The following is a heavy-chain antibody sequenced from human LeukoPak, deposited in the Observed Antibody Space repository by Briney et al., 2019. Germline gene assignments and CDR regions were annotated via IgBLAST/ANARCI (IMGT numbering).Heavy chain of an antibody. CDR1: GFTFNNYN. Sequence: GGSLRLSCAASGFTFNNYNMNWVRQAPGKALEWVSSITSSGTYIFYADSMKGRFTISRDNAKNSLYLQMNSLRAEDTAVYYCATEGEYCSSTTCYAGEYFQHWGQGTLVTVSS. CDR3: ATEGEYCSSTTCYAGEYFQH. J-gene: IGHJ1*01. D-gene: IGHD2-2*01. CDR2: ITSSGTYI. V-gene: IGHV3-21*01.